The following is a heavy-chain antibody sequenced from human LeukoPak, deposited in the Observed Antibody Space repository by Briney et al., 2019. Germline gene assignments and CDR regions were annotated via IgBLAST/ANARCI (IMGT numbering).Heavy chain of an antibody. CDR3: AKDSLWELPDAFDI. CDR1: GFTFSDYY. Sequence: PGGSLRLSCAASGFTFSDYYMSWVRQAPGKGLEWVSYISNTGNTLYYADSVKGRFTISRDNAKNSLYLQMNSLRAEDTAVYYCAKDSLWELPDAFDIWGQGTMVTVSS. D-gene: IGHD1-26*01. J-gene: IGHJ3*02. V-gene: IGHV3-11*01. CDR2: ISNTGNTL.